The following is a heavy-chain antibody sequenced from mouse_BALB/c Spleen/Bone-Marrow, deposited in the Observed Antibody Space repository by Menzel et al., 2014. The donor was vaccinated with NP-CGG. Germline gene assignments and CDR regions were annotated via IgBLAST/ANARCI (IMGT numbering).Heavy chain of an antibody. V-gene: IGHV5-17*02. CDR3: ARERTGFDY. J-gene: IGHJ2*01. CDR1: GFTFSYFG. Sequence: EVKLVDSGGGLVQPGGSRKLSCAASGFTFSYFGMHWVRQAPEKGLEWVAYISSGSSIIYYADTVKGRFTISRDNPKNTLFLQMTSRRSEDTAMYYCARERTGFDYWGQGTTLTVSS. CDR2: ISSGSSII. D-gene: IGHD4-1*01.